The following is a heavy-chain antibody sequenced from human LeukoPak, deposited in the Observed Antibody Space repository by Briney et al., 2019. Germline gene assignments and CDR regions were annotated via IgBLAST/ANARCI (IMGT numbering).Heavy chain of an antibody. CDR3: AKPAYCSSISCSSFDY. Sequence: GGSLRLSCAASGFTFSSYAMNWVRQAPGEGLEWVSGISGSGANTYYADSVKGRFTISRDNSKNTLYLQMNSLRAEDTAVYYCAKPAYCSSISCSSFDYWGQGTLVTVSS. CDR2: ISGSGANT. CDR1: GFTFSSYA. V-gene: IGHV3-23*01. J-gene: IGHJ4*02. D-gene: IGHD2-2*01.